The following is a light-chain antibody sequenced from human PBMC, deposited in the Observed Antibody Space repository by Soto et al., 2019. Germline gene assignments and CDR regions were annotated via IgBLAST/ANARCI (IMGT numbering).Light chain of an antibody. CDR3: QQYGRPSRT. CDR2: GAS. J-gene: IGKJ1*01. Sequence: IVLTQSPGTLSLSPGERATLSCRASQSVSSYLAWYQQKPVQAPRLLIYGASSRATGIPDRFSGSGSGTDFNLTISRLEPEDFAVYYCQQYGRPSRTFGQGTKVEIK. CDR1: QSVSSY. V-gene: IGKV3-20*01.